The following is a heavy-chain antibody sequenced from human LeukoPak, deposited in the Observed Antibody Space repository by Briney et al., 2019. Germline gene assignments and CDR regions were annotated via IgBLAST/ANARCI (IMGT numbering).Heavy chain of an antibody. Sequence: VASVKVSCKASGYTFTGYYMHWVRQAPGQGLEWMGWINPNSGGTNYAQKFQGRVTMTRDTSISTAYMELSRLRSDDTAVYYCARLPGIAAAGSSFPEYWGQGTLVTVSS. CDR1: GYTFTGYY. J-gene: IGHJ4*02. CDR3: ARLPGIAAAGSSFPEY. D-gene: IGHD6-13*01. V-gene: IGHV1-2*02. CDR2: INPNSGGT.